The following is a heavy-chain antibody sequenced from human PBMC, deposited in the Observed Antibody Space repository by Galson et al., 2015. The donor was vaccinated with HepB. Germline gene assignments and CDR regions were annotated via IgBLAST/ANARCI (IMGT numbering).Heavy chain of an antibody. CDR3: ARGLTRGPKDSGYAWYYFDY. V-gene: IGHV1-69*10. D-gene: IGHD5-12*01. J-gene: IGHJ4*02. Sequence: SVKVSCKASGGTFSSYAISWVRQAPGQGLEWMGGIIPILGIANYARKFQGRVTITADKSTSTAYMELSSLRSEDTAVYYCARGLTRGPKDSGYAWYYFDYWGQGTLVTVSS. CDR2: IIPILGIA. CDR1: GGTFSSYA.